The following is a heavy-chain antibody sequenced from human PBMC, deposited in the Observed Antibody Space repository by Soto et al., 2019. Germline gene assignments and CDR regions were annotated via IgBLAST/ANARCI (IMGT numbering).Heavy chain of an antibody. CDR3: AREALYSYGPHFDY. D-gene: IGHD5-18*01. J-gene: IGHJ4*02. CDR2: INPNSGGT. V-gene: IGHV1-2*04. CDR1: GYTFTGYY. Sequence: ASVKVSCKASGYTFTGYYMHWVRQAPGQGLEWMGWINPNSGGTNYAQKFQGWVTMTRDTSISTAYMELSRLRSDDTAVYYCAREALYSYGPHFDYWGQGTLVTVS.